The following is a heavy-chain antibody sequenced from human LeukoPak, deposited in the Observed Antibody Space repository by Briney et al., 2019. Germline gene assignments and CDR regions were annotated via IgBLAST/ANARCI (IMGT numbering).Heavy chain of an antibody. J-gene: IGHJ3*02. D-gene: IGHD6-19*01. CDR2: ISGSGGST. CDR3: AKIELAVAGTFPAFDI. CDR1: GFTFSTYA. Sequence: GGSLRLSCAASGFTFSTYAMSWVRQAPGKGLEWVSGISGSGGSTYYADSVKGRFTISRDNSKNTLYLQMNSLRAEDTAVYYCAKIELAVAGTFPAFDIWGQGTMVTVSS. V-gene: IGHV3-23*01.